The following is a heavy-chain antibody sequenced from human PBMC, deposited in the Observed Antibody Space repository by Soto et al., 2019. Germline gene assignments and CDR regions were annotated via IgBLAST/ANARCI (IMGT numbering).Heavy chain of an antibody. J-gene: IGHJ5*02. CDR1: GGTFSSYA. CDR2: IIPIFGTA. CDR3: ARNRFLEDWFDP. V-gene: IGHV1-69*13. D-gene: IGHD3-3*01. Sequence: SVKVSCKACGGTFSSYAISWVRQAPGQGLEWMGGIIPIFGTANYAQKFQGRVTITADESTSTAYMELSSLRSEDTAVYYCARNRFLEDWFDPWGQGTLVTVSS.